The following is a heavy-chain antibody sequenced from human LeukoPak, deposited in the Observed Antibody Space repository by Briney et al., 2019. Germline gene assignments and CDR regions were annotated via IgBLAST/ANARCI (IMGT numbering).Heavy chain of an antibody. D-gene: IGHD3-22*01. CDR1: GGSISSYY. J-gene: IGHJ4*02. Sequence: SETLSLTCTVSGGSISSYYWSWIRRPPGKGLEWIGYIYYSGSTNYNPSLKSRVTISVDTSKNQFSLKLSSVTAADTAVYYCARLSWDYYDSSGYSLFDYWGQGTLVTVSS. V-gene: IGHV4-59*08. CDR3: ARLSWDYYDSSGYSLFDY. CDR2: IYYSGST.